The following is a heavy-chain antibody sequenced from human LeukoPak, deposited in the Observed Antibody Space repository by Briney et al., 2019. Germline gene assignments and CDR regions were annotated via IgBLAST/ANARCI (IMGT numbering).Heavy chain of an antibody. Sequence: GGSLRLSCAASGFTFSSYAMNWVRQAPGKGLEWVSGISGSGGGTYYADSVKGRFTISRDDSKNTLYLQMNSLRAEDTAAYYCAKDLGRYRNNYFDYWGQGTLVTVSS. CDR1: GFTFSSYA. D-gene: IGHD1-26*01. CDR2: ISGSGGGT. CDR3: AKDLGRYRNNYFDY. J-gene: IGHJ4*02. V-gene: IGHV3-23*01.